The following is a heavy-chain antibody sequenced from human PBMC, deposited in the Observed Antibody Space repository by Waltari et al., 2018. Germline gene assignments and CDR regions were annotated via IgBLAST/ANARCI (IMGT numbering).Heavy chain of an antibody. CDR1: EFPFRNYR. D-gene: IGHD6-19*01. CDR2: ISSSRSYI. Sequence: EVQLVESGGGLVKPGGSLRLSCAASEFPFRNYRMNWVRQAPGKGLEWVSSISSSRSYIYYADSVKGRFTISRDNAKNSLYLQMNSLRAEDTAVYFCARERRGQSGWYYFDFWGQGSLVTVSS. V-gene: IGHV3-21*01. CDR3: ARERRGQSGWYYFDF. J-gene: IGHJ4*02.